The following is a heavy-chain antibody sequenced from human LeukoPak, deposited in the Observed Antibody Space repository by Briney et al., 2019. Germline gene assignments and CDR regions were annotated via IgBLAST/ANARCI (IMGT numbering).Heavy chain of an antibody. CDR1: GFTFSSSG. J-gene: IGHJ3*02. V-gene: IGHV3-30*03. CDR3: ARRYYYDSSGYYGDAFDI. Sequence: GGSLRLSCAASGFTFSSSGMHWVRQAPGKGLEWVAVISNDESNKYYADSVKGRFTISRDNSKNTLYLQMNSLRAEDTAVYYCARRYYYDSSGYYGDAFDIWGQGTMVTVSS. CDR2: ISNDESNK. D-gene: IGHD3-22*01.